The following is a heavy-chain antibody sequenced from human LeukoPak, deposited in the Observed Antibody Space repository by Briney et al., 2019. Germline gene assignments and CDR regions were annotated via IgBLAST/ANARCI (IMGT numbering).Heavy chain of an antibody. D-gene: IGHD3-10*01. CDR2: INPSGGST. J-gene: IGHJ4*02. CDR3: ASSLYYYGSEKPFDY. Sequence: GASVKVSCKASGYTFTSYDITWVRQAPGQGLEWMGIINPSGGSTSYAQKFQGRVTMTRDTSTSTVYMELSSLRSEDTAVYYCASSLYYYGSEKPFDYWGQGTLVTVSS. CDR1: GYTFTSYD. V-gene: IGHV1-46*01.